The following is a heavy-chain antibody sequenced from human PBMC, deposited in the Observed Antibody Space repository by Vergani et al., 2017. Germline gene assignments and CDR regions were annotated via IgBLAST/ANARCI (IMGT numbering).Heavy chain of an antibody. V-gene: IGHV4-59*01. CDR3: ARAGYSPPPYYYSYMDV. CDR2: IYYSGST. D-gene: IGHD1-26*01. CDR1: GCSISSYD. J-gene: IGHJ6*03. Sequence: QVQLQESGPGLVKPSETLSLTCTVSGCSISSYDWSWIRQPPGKGLEWIGYIYYSGSTNYNPSLKSRVTISVDTSKNQFFLMLSSVTAADTAVCYLARAGYSPPPYYYSYMDVWGKGTTVTVSS.